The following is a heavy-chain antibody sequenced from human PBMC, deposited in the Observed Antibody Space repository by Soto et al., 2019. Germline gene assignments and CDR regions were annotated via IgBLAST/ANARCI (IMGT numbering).Heavy chain of an antibody. CDR2: IYYSGST. D-gene: IGHD2-2*01. CDR3: ARDGDCSSTSCPGYSDY. Sequence: PSETLSLTCTVSGGSISSGGYYWSWIRQHPGKGLEWIGYIYYSGSTYYNPSLKSRVTISVDTSKNQFSLKLSSVTAADTAVYYCARDGDCSSTSCPGYSDYWGQGTLVTVS. CDR1: GGSISSGGYY. J-gene: IGHJ4*02. V-gene: IGHV4-31*03.